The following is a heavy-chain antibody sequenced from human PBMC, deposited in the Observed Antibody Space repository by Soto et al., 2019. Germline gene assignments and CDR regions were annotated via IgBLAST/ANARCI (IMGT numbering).Heavy chain of an antibody. J-gene: IGHJ4*02. D-gene: IGHD6-6*01. V-gene: IGHV3-11*01. CDR2: ISSSGSTI. Sequence: GSLRLSSAASGFTFNDYYMSWIRQAPGKGLEWVSYISSSGSTIYYADSVKGRFTISRDNAKNSLYLQMNSLRAEDTAVYYCGYEYSSSSTVLDYWGQGTLVTVSS. CDR3: GYEYSSSSTVLDY. CDR1: GFTFNDYY.